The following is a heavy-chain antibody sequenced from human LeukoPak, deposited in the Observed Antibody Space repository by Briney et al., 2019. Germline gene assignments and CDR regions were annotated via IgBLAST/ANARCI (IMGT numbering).Heavy chain of an antibody. CDR1: GVSISSGGYY. Sequence: PSETLSLTCTVSGVSISSGGYYWSWIRQHPGKGLEWIGYIYYSGSTYYNPSLKSRVTISVDTSKNQFSLKLSSVTAADTAVYYCVGTIAYRGSEYWGQGALVTVSS. J-gene: IGHJ4*02. D-gene: IGHD1-7*01. CDR3: VGTIAYRGSEY. V-gene: IGHV4-31*03. CDR2: IYYSGST.